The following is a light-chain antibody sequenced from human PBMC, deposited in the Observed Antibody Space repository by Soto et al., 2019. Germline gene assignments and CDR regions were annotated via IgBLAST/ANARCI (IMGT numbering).Light chain of an antibody. Sequence: QSALTQPASVSGSAGQSITISCSGTMSDVGAYNLVSWYQQHPGTAPKPIIYEVSKRPSGMSSRFSGSRSGNTASLTVSGLQPEDEADYYCSAYTGRSTQVFGRGTKVTVL. CDR1: MSDVGAYNL. CDR3: SAYTGRSTQV. J-gene: IGLJ2*01. CDR2: EVS. V-gene: IGLV2-14*01.